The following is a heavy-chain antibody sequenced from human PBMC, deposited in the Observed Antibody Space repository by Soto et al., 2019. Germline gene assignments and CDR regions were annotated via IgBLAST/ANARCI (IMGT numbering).Heavy chain of an antibody. Sequence: VKVSCKASGYTFTIYAMHWVRQAPGQRPEWMGWINAGNGNTKYSQKFQGRVTITKDTSASTAYMELSSLRSEDTAVYYCAREGRSYGMDVWGQGTTVTVSS. D-gene: IGHD1-26*01. CDR3: AREGRSYGMDV. V-gene: IGHV1-3*01. CDR2: INAGNGNT. CDR1: GYTFTIYA. J-gene: IGHJ6*02.